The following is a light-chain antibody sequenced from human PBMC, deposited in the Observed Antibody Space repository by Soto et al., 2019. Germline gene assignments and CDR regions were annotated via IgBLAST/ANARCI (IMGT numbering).Light chain of an antibody. CDR1: SSNIGRNT. CDR3: AAWDDSLNAGA. J-gene: IGLJ3*02. CDR2: GSY. V-gene: IGLV1-44*01. Sequence: QAVVTQPPSASGTPGQRVTISCSGSSSNIGRNTVKWYRQLPGTAPKLLIGGSYQRPSGVPDRFSGSQSGTSASLAISGLQSEDEADYICAAWDDSLNAGAFCGGTKVTVL.